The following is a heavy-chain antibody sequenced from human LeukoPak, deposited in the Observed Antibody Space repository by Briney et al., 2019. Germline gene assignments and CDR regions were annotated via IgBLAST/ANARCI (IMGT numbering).Heavy chain of an antibody. J-gene: IGHJ6*02. V-gene: IGHV3-23*01. CDR3: ARGGGMDV. CDR1: GVTFSRYA. Sequence: PGGSLRLSCAASGVTFSRYAMSCVRQGPGKGLEWVSAISVSGDNTYYADSVKGRFTVSRDNSKNTLYLQMNSLRAEDTALYYCARGGGMDVWGQGTTVAVSS. CDR2: ISVSGDNT.